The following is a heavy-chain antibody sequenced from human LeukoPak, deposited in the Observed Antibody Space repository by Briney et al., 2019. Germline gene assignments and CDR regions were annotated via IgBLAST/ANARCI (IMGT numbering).Heavy chain of an antibody. Sequence: QSGGSLRLSCAASRFTFSSYGMHWVRQAPGKGLEWVAYIKQDGSEKYYVDSVKGRFTISRDNAKNPLYLQMNSLRAEDTAVYYCARERDGYTHYYYYYMDVWGKGTTVTISS. CDR1: RFTFSSYG. D-gene: IGHD5-24*01. CDR2: IKQDGSEK. V-gene: IGHV3-7*01. J-gene: IGHJ6*03. CDR3: ARERDGYTHYYYYYMDV.